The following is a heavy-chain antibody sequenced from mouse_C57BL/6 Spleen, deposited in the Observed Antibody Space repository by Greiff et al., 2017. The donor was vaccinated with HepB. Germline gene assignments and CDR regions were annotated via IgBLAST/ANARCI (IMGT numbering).Heavy chain of an antibody. V-gene: IGHV1-69*01. Sequence: QVQLKQPGAELVMPGASVKLSCKASGYTFTSYWMHWVKQRPGQGLEWIGEIDPSDSYTNYNQKFKGKSTLTVDKSSSTAYMQLSSLTSEDSAVYYCARRDYYGSSSFAYWGQGTLVTVSA. CDR2: IDPSDSYT. J-gene: IGHJ3*01. D-gene: IGHD1-1*01. CDR1: GYTFTSYW. CDR3: ARRDYYGSSSFAY.